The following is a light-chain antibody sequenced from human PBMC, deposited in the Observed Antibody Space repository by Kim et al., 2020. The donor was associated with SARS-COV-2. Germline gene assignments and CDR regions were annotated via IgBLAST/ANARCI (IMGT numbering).Light chain of an antibody. Sequence: EIVMTQSPATLSVSPGERVTLSCRASQSVSSALAWYQHKPGNSPQLLFYGASARASGVAASFSGSGSGTEFTLTISSLQTEDVAHYYCQKYKIAQWTFGQGTKVEIK. CDR1: QSVSSA. CDR3: QKYKIAQWT. J-gene: IGKJ1*01. CDR2: GAS. V-gene: IGKV3-15*01.